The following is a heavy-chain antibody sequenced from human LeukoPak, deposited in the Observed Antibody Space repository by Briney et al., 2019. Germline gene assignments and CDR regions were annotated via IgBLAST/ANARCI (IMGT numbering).Heavy chain of an antibody. J-gene: IGHJ6*02. Sequence: SETLSLTCAVCGGSFSGYYWSWIRQPPGKGLEWIGEINHSGSTNYNPSLKSRVAISVDTSKTQFSLKLSCVTAADTAVYYCARGRLLWFGELLLPKYYYYYYGMDVWGQGPTVTVSS. D-gene: IGHD3-10*01. CDR2: INHSGST. V-gene: IGHV4-34*01. CDR3: ARGRLLWFGELLLPKYYYYYYGMDV. CDR1: GGSFSGYY.